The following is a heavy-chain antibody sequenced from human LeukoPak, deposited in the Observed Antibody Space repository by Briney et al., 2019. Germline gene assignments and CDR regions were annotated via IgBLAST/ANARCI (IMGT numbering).Heavy chain of an antibody. CDR1: GGSLSSGSYY. Sequence: SETLSLTCTVSGGSLSSGSYYWSWIRQPPGKGLEWIGYIYHSGSTNYNPSLKSRVTISVDTSKNPFSLKLSSVTAADTAVYYCAVLRYFDWAFDYWGQGTLVTVSS. D-gene: IGHD3-9*01. J-gene: IGHJ4*02. CDR3: AVLRYFDWAFDY. V-gene: IGHV4-61*01. CDR2: IYHSGST.